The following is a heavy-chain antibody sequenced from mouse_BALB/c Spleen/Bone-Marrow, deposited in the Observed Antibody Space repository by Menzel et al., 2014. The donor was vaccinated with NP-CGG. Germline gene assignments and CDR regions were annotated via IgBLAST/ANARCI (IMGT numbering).Heavy chain of an antibody. V-gene: IGHV1-84*02. CDR1: GYTFTDYY. CDR3: ANLGRYAMDY. Sequence: QVQLKESGPELVKPGASVKISCKASGYTFTDYYINWVKQKPGQGLEWIGWIYPGSGNTKYNEEFKGKATLTVDTSSSTAYMQLSSLTSEDTAVYFCANLGRYAMDYWGQGTSVTVSS. J-gene: IGHJ4*01. D-gene: IGHD3-1*01. CDR2: IYPGSGNT.